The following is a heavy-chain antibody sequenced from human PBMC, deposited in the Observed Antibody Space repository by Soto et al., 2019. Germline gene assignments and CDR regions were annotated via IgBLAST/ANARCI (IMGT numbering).Heavy chain of an antibody. CDR2: IYQSGKT. V-gene: IGHV4-38-2*01. J-gene: IGHJ4*02. CDR1: GFPVSYGYY. CDR3: ARLYCSSVSCYNDY. Sequence: PSETLSLTCGVSGFPVSYGYYWGWIRQPPGKGLEWLGSIYQSGKTYYNPSLKSRLTLSTDTSRNEFSLRLRSVTAADTAVYFCARLYCSSVSCYNDYWGPGVLVTVSS. D-gene: IGHD2-2*01.